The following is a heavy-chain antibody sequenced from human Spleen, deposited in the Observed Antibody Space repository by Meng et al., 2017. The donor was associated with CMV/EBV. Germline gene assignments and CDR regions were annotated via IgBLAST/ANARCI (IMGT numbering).Heavy chain of an antibody. CDR3: TRGPYTYSGTPHPDY. CDR1: GYTFTYYY. CDR2: INPTDGIT. J-gene: IGHJ4*02. D-gene: IGHD1-26*01. Sequence: ASVKVSCKASGYTFTYYYMRWVRQAPGQGLEWMGMINPTDGITNYAQRFQGRVTVTRDTSTGTVYMELSSLRSEDTAVYYCTRGPYTYSGTPHPDYWGQGTLVTVSS. V-gene: IGHV1-46*01.